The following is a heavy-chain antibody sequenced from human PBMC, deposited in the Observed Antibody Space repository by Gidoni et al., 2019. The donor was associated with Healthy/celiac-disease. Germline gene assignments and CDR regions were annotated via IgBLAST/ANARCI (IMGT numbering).Heavy chain of an antibody. CDR3: ASGYRGGSDPRLDY. J-gene: IGHJ4*02. Sequence: VQLVESGGGLGQPGGSLRLSCAASGFTVSSNYMSWVRQAPGKGLEWVSVIYCGGSTYYADSVKGRFTISRDNSKNTLYLQMNSLRAEDTAVYYCASGYRGGSDPRLDYWGQGTLVTVSS. D-gene: IGHD1-26*01. CDR2: IYCGGST. V-gene: IGHV3-66*01. CDR1: GFTVSSNY.